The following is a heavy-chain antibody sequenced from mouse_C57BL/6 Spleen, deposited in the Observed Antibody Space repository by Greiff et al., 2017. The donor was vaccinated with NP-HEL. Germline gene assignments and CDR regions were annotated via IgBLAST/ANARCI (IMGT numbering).Heavy chain of an antibody. CDR2: IHPNSGST. CDR1: GYTFTSYW. J-gene: IGHJ2*01. V-gene: IGHV1-64*01. Sequence: QVQLQQSGAELVKPGASVKLSCKASGYTFTSYWMHWVKQRPGQGLEWIGMIHPNSGSTNYNEKFKSKATLTVDKYASTAYMQLSSLTSEDAAVKYCARGYYGSSYNYWGQGTTLTVSS. D-gene: IGHD1-1*01. CDR3: ARGYYGSSYNY.